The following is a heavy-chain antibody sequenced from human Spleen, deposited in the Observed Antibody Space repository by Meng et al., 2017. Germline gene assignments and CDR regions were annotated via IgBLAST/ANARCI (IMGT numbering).Heavy chain of an antibody. CDR1: GFTFSSYW. CDR3: ARAGDYVWGSYRYPLDY. D-gene: IGHD3-16*02. J-gene: IGHJ4*02. Sequence: GGSLRLSCAASGFTFSSYWMSWVRQAPGKGLEWVANIKQDGSERYYVDSVKGRFTISRDNAKNSLYLQMNSLRAEDTAVYYCARAGDYVWGSYRYPLDYWGQGTLVTVSS. V-gene: IGHV3-7*01. CDR2: IKQDGSER.